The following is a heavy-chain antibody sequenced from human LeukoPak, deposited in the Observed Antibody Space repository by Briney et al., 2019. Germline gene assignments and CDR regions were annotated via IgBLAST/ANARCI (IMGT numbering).Heavy chain of an antibody. V-gene: IGHV3-7*04. CDR3: TRVTTNGYFEY. Sequence: GGSLRLSCAASGFTFSSFWMGWVRQAPGKGLEWVASINFDASASHHVDSVNGRFTISRDNAKNSLYLQMSYLRVEDTAVYFCTRVTTNGYFEYWGQGTLVTVSS. D-gene: IGHD1-1*01. J-gene: IGHJ4*02. CDR2: INFDASAS. CDR1: GFTFSSFW.